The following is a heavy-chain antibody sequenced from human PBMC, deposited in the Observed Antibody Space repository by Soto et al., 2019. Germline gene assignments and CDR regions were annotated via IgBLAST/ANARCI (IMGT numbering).Heavy chain of an antibody. CDR1: GGSFSGYY. V-gene: IGHV4-34*01. J-gene: IGHJ6*02. CDR2: INHSGST. CDR3: ARALTIFGVVISTYYYYGMDV. D-gene: IGHD3-3*01. Sequence: PSETLSLTCAVYGGSFSGYYWSWIRQPPGKGLEWIGEINHSGSTNYNPSLKSRVTISVDTSKNQFSLKLSSVTAADTAVYYCARALTIFGVVISTYYYYGMDVWGQGTTVTVSS.